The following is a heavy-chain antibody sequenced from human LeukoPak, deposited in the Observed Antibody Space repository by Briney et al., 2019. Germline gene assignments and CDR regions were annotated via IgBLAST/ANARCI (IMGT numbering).Heavy chain of an antibody. CDR1: GFTLSDHY. D-gene: IGHD4-4*01. Sequence: GGSLRLSCAASGFTLSDHYMAWVRQAPGKGLEWVGRTRNKANSYTTEYAASVRGRFTISRDDSKNSLFLQMNSLRAEDTAVYYCARENSNYYGMDVWGQGTTVTVSS. CDR2: TRNKANSYTT. V-gene: IGHV3-72*01. CDR3: ARENSNYYGMDV. J-gene: IGHJ6*02.